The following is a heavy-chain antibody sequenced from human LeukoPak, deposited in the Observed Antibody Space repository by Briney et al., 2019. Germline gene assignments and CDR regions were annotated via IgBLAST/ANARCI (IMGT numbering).Heavy chain of an antibody. D-gene: IGHD3-22*01. CDR2: IYYSGST. J-gene: IGHJ4*02. CDR1: GGSISSSSYY. V-gene: IGHV4-39*01. CDR3: ARRGSYYDSSDYYFDY. Sequence: SETLSLTCTVSGGSISSSSYYWGWIRQPPGKGLEWIGSIYYSGSTYYNPSLKSRVTISVDTSKNQFSLKLSSVTAADTAVYYSARRGSYYDSSDYYFDYWGQGTLVTVSS.